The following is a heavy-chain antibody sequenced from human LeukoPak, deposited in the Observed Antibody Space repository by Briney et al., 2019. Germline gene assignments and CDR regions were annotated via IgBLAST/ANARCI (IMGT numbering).Heavy chain of an antibody. CDR2: IYHSGST. V-gene: IGHV4-38-2*02. CDR3: ARVRHSSGWYSGFSY. D-gene: IGHD6-19*01. CDR1: GYSISSGYY. Sequence: PSETLSLTCTVSGYSISSGYYWGWIRQPPGKGLEWIGSIYHSGSTYYNPSLKSRVTISVDTSKNQFSLKLSSVTAADTAVYYCARVRHSSGWYSGFSYWGQGTLVTVSS. J-gene: IGHJ4*02.